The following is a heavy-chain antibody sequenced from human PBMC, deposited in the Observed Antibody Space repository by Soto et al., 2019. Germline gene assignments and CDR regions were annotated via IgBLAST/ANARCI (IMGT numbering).Heavy chain of an antibody. CDR2: VYYSGST. Sequence: PSETLSLTCIVSGGSISRYYWSWIRQPPGKGLEWIGYVYYSGSTYYNPSLKSRVTISLNTSKNQFSLKLSSVTAADTAVYYCASDQYGDYAFDYWGQGTLVTVSS. CDR1: GGSISRYY. J-gene: IGHJ4*02. D-gene: IGHD4-17*01. V-gene: IGHV4-59*08. CDR3: ASDQYGDYAFDY.